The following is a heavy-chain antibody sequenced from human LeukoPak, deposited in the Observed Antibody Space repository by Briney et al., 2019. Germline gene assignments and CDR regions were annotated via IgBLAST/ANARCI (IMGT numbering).Heavy chain of an antibody. J-gene: IGHJ4*02. Sequence: ASVKVSCKISGDTLSQLTIHWVRQAPGEGLEKMGRFDPEYGEKVFAQTFQGRVTMIGDTSTNTAYMELSSLRSEDTAVYYCATGIMIPAGFDYWGQGTLVTVSS. CDR2: FDPEYGEK. CDR3: ATGIMIPAGFDY. D-gene: IGHD3-16*01. CDR1: GDTLSQLT. V-gene: IGHV1-24*01.